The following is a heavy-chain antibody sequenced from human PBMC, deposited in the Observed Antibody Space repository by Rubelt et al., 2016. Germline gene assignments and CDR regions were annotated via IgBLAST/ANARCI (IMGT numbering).Heavy chain of an antibody. V-gene: IGHV3-48*01. J-gene: IGHJ5*02. D-gene: IGHD2-2*01. Sequence: SFSMSWVRQVPGKGLEWVSWISTSGSTIFYADSVKGRFTISRDNARDNAKSSLYLQMDSLRADDTAVYYCAKWGPGIVVPTTISSWFDPWGPGTLVTVS. CDR1: SFS. CDR2: ISTSGSTI. CDR3: AKWGPGIVVPTTISSWFDP.